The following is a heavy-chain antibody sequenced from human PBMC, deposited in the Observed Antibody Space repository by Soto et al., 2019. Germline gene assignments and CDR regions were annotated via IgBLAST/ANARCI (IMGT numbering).Heavy chain of an antibody. V-gene: IGHV1-24*01. J-gene: IGHJ6*02. CDR3: ATPLLRYFDWSPHYYYYGMDV. D-gene: IGHD3-9*01. CDR1: GYTLTELS. CDR2: FDPEDGET. Sequence: ASVKVSCKVSGYTLTELSMHWVRQAPGKGLEWMGGFDPEDGETIYAQKFQGRVTMTEDTSTDTAYMELSSLRSEDTAVYYCATPLLRYFDWSPHYYYYGMDVWGQGTTVTVSS.